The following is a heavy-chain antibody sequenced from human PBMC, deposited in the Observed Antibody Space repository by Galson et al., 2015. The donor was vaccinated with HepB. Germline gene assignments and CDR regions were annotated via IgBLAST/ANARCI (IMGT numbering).Heavy chain of an antibody. CDR2: ISSTSSTV. D-gene: IGHD6-25*01. J-gene: IGHJ5*02. Sequence: CLSLGYAASGFTFSSSSMKWVRQAPGTGLERASYISSTSSTVFYAVFVNGRFTISRDNAKNSLYLQMNSLRDEDTAVYYCARDVHIAALRFDPWGQGTLVTVSS. CDR1: GFTFSSSS. CDR3: ARDVHIAALRFDP. V-gene: IGHV3-48*02.